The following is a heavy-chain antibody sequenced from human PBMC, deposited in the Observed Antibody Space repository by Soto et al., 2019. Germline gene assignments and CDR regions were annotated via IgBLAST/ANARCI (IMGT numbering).Heavy chain of an antibody. CDR3: ARSRIAAAGTGWFDP. J-gene: IGHJ5*02. V-gene: IGHV1-2*04. CDR2: INPNSGGT. Sequence: ASVKLSCKASGYTFTGYYMHWVRQAPGQGLEWMGWINPNSGGTNYAQKFQGWVTMTRDTSISTAYMELSRLRSDDTAVYYCARSRIAAAGTGWFDPWGQGTLVTVSS. D-gene: IGHD6-13*01. CDR1: GYTFTGYY.